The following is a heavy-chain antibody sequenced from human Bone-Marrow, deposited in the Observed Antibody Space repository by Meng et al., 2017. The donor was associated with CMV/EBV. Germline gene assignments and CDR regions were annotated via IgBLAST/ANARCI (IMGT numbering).Heavy chain of an antibody. CDR1: GFTFSSNY. D-gene: IGHD2-15*01. V-gene: IGHV3-23*01. Sequence: GESLKISCAASGFTFSSNYMSWVRQAPGKGLEWVSTISGVGRSTYYADSVKGRFTISRDNSKDTVFLQMNSLRAQDTAVYFCAKDRILCSGTSCYSRYYYDFGMDAWGLGTTVTVSS. J-gene: IGHJ6*02. CDR2: ISGVGRST. CDR3: AKDRILCSGTSCYSRYYYDFGMDA.